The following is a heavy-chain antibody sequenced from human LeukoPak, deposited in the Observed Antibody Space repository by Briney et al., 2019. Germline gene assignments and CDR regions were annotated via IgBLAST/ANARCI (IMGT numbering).Heavy chain of an antibody. J-gene: IGHJ3*02. CDR2: INSDGSST. V-gene: IGHV3-74*01. D-gene: IGHD1-26*01. Sequence: GSLRLSCGASWFHFRSYRMDWVRPAPGKGLVWVSRINSDGSSTSYADSVKGRFTISRDNAKNTLYLQMNSLRAEDTAVYYCAREGGADWAFDIWGQGTMVTVSS. CDR1: WFHFRSYR. CDR3: AREGGADWAFDI.